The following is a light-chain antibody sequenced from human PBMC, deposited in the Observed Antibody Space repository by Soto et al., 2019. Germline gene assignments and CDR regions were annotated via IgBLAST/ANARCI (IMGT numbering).Light chain of an antibody. V-gene: IGLV1-40*01. Sequence: QAVVTQPPSVSGAPGQRITISCTGSSSNIGAGYDVHWYQQLPGTAPKLLIYGNSNRPSGVPDRFSGSKSGTSASLAITGAQAEGWGGLLFQFSGTRGSCPWVFGGGTKLTVL. J-gene: IGLJ3*02. CDR1: SSNIGAGYD. CDR3: QFSGTRGSCPWV. CDR2: GNS.